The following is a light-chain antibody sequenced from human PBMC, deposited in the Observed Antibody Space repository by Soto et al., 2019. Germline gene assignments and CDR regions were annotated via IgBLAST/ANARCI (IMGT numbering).Light chain of an antibody. CDR1: QSISNW. Sequence: DIQMTQSPSTLSASVGDRVTITCRASQSISNWLAWFQQKPGKAPKLLIYKASTLDSGVPSRFSGTGSGTEFTLTISSLQPDDFATYYCQQYNTYSTWTFGQGTRVEIK. CDR3: QQYNTYSTWT. CDR2: KAS. V-gene: IGKV1-5*03. J-gene: IGKJ1*01.